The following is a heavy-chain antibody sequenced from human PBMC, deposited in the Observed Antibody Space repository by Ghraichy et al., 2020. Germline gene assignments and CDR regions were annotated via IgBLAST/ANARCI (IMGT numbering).Heavy chain of an antibody. Sequence: SETLSLTCAVYGGSFSGYYWSWIRQPPGKGLEWIGEINHSGSTNYNPSLKSRVTISVDTSKNQFSLKLSSVTAADTAVYYCARQGRGGKQWLVRSYYYGMDVWGQGTTVTVSS. D-gene: IGHD6-19*01. V-gene: IGHV4-34*01. CDR3: ARQGRGGKQWLVRSYYYGMDV. J-gene: IGHJ6*02. CDR1: GGSFSGYY. CDR2: INHSGST.